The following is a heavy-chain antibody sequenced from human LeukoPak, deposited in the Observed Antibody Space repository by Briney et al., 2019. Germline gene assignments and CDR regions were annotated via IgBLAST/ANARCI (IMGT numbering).Heavy chain of an antibody. CDR2: ISGSGGGT. J-gene: IGHJ6*03. D-gene: IGHD5-18*01. CDR1: GFTFSSYA. CDR3: AKGYSYDFGDNVGDSYFYMDV. V-gene: IGHV3-23*01. Sequence: QAGGSLRLSCAASGFTFSSYAMSWVRKAPGKGPEWVWAISGSGGGTYYADPVKGRFTISRDNSTNTLYMQMNGLRAEDTAVYYCAKGYSYDFGDNVGDSYFYMDVWGKGTTVTVSS.